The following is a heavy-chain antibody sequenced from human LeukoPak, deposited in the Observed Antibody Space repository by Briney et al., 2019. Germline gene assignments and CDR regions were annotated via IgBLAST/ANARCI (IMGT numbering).Heavy chain of an antibody. Sequence: SGTLSLTCAVSGGSISSTNWWSWVRQPPGKGLEWIGEIYHSASGNYNPSLKSRVIISADTSKNQFSLKPNSVTAADTAVYYCARVVYGDSSKDFDYWGQGTLVTVSS. D-gene: IGHD4-17*01. CDR2: IYHSASG. V-gene: IGHV4-4*02. CDR3: ARVVYGDSSKDFDY. CDR1: GGSISSTNW. J-gene: IGHJ4*02.